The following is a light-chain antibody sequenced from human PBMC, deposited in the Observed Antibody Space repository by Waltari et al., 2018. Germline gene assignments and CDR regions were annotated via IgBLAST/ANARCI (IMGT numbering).Light chain of an antibody. CDR2: DAS. Sequence: VLTQSPATLSLSPGERATLPCRASQSVDDYMAWYQQKPGQSPRLLNYDASNRATGIPIRFSGSGFGTDFTLTISSLEPDDFAHYYCQQRRNWPPTFGQGTKVEIK. CDR1: QSVDDY. CDR3: QQRRNWPPT. V-gene: IGKV3-11*01. J-gene: IGKJ1*01.